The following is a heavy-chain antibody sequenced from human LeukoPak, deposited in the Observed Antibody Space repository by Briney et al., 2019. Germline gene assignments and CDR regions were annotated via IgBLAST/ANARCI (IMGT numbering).Heavy chain of an antibody. V-gene: IGHV4-59*01. CDR1: GGSFSSYY. CDR2: THNSGSA. J-gene: IGHJ4*02. D-gene: IGHD4-17*01. CDR3: ARDHPDYGDYGGFDY. Sequence: SETLSLTCTVSGGSFSSYYWGWIRQSPGKGLEWIGYTHNSGSAKYNPSLKSRVTISIDMYKNRYSLSMNSVTAADTAVYYCARDHPDYGDYGGFDYWGQGILVTVSS.